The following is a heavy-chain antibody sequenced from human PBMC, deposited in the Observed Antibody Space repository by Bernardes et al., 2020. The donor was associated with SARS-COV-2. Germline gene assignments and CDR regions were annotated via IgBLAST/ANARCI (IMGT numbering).Heavy chain of an antibody. J-gene: IGHJ4*02. Sequence: GGSLRLSCAASGFTVSVSYMTWVRQAPGQGLEWVSVIYKGGSAFYADSVQGRFTISRDNSKNTLYLQMNSLRGEDTAVYYCSEDTYQDWGQGTLVTVSS. D-gene: IGHD2-2*01. CDR3: SEDTYQD. V-gene: IGHV3-66*02. CDR2: IYKGGSA. CDR1: GFTVSVSY.